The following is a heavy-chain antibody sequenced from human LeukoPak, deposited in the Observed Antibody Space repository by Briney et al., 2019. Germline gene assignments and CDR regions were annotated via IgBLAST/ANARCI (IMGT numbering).Heavy chain of an antibody. CDR1: GGSFSGYY. CDR2: INHRGTT. CDR3: AGGSSYGASGYPYFDH. Sequence: PSETLSLTCAVYGGSFSGYYWSWIRQSPGKGLEWIGEINHRGTTKYNASLESRVTISLDTSKNQFSLEVTSVTAADTATYYCAGGSSYGASGYPYFDHWGQGTLVPVSS. J-gene: IGHJ4*02. V-gene: IGHV4-34*01. D-gene: IGHD3-22*01.